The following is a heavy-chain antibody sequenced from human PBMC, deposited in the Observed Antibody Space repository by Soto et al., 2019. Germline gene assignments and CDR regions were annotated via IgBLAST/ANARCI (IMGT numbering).Heavy chain of an antibody. Sequence: PSETLSLTCTVSGGSISSGGYYWSWIRQHPGKGLEWIGYIYYSGSTYYNPSLKSRVTISVDTSKNQFSLKLSSVTAADTAVYYCARAPSDYPYYYYYYMDVWGKGTTVTVSS. CDR3: ARAPSDYPYYYYYYMDV. J-gene: IGHJ6*03. CDR1: GGSISSGGYY. CDR2: IYYSGST. D-gene: IGHD4-17*01. V-gene: IGHV4-31*03.